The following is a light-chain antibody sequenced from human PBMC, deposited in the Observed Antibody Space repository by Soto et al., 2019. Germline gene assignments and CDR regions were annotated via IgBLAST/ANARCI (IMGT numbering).Light chain of an antibody. CDR2: RAS. J-gene: IGKJ1*01. Sequence: DIQMTQSPSTLSASVGDRVTITCRASQSISAWLAWYQQKPGKVPKLLIYRASTLESGVPSRFSGSESGTEFTLTISSLQPDDFQTYYCQKYKDYPVTFGQGTKV. V-gene: IGKV1-5*03. CDR1: QSISAW. CDR3: QKYKDYPVT.